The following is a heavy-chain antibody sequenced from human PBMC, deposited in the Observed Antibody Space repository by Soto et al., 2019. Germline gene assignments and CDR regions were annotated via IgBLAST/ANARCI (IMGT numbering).Heavy chain of an antibody. CDR2: IIPIFGTA. J-gene: IGHJ3*02. Sequence: GASVKVSCKASGGTFSSYAISGVRQAPGQGLEWMGGIIPIFGTANYAQKFQGRVTITADESTSTAYMELSSLRSEDTAVYYCARASRELLLTDAFDIWGQGTVVTVSS. CDR1: GGTFSSYA. CDR3: ARASRELLLTDAFDI. V-gene: IGHV1-69*13. D-gene: IGHD1-26*01.